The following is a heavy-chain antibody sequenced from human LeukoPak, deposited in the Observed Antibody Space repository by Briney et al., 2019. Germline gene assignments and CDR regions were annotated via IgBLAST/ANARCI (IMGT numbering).Heavy chain of an antibody. CDR3: AKRRTTENHYGSGRFAYYYYMDV. CDR1: GFTFNTYG. V-gene: IGHV3-30*02. CDR2: IRSDGINK. Sequence: PGGSLRLSCAASGFTFNTYGMHWVRQAPGKGLEWVAFIRSDGINKYYADSVKGRFTISRDNSKNTLYLQMNSLRAEDTAVYYCAKRRTTENHYGSGRFAYYYYMDVWGKGTTVTIS. D-gene: IGHD3-10*01. J-gene: IGHJ6*03.